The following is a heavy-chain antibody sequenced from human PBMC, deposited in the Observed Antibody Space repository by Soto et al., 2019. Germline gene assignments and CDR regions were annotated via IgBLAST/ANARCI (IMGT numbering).Heavy chain of an antibody. V-gene: IGHV4-30-4*01. CDR1: GGSIRRGDYY. CDR3: ARDNDLDY. J-gene: IGHJ4*02. CDR2: IDYSGST. Sequence: SEALSLPCTVSGGSIRRGDYYWCRISQPPGKGLEWIGYIDYSGSTYYNPSLKSRVTISVDTSKNQFSLKLSSVTAADTAVYYCARDNDLDYWGQGTLVTVSS.